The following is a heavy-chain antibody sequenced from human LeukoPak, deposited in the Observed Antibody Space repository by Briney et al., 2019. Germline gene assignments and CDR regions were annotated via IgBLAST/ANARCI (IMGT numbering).Heavy chain of an antibody. D-gene: IGHD2-15*01. Sequence: GGSLRLSCAASGFTFDNYAMHWVRQAPGKGPEWVSGINWNSGSIGYGDSVKGRFTISRDNAKNSLYLQMNSLRTEDTALYYCAKDRGSEGFSGGSCSLGNWGQGTPVIVSS. CDR1: GFTFDNYA. CDR3: AKDRGSEGFSGGSCSLGN. V-gene: IGHV3-9*01. J-gene: IGHJ4*01. CDR2: INWNSGSI.